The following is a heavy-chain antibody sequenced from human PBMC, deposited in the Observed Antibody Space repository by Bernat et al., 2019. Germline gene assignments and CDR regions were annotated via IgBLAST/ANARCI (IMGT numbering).Heavy chain of an antibody. V-gene: IGHV3-23*01. CDR1: GFTFRTYA. D-gene: IGHD6-19*01. CDR3: AKDLSSIAVAGYYQNYGMDV. Sequence: EVQLLESGGGLVQPGGSLRLSCTATGFTFRTYAMTRVRQAPGKGLEWASSISGSGDGTYDADSVKGRFTISRDNSKDILSLQMNSLRADDTAVYYCAKDLSSIAVAGYYQNYGMDVWGHGTTVTVSS. CDR2: ISGSGDGT. J-gene: IGHJ6*02.